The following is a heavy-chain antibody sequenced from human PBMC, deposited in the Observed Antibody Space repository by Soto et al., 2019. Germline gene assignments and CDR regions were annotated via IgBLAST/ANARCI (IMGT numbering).Heavy chain of an antibody. CDR1: GYTFTNYG. J-gene: IGHJ6*02. CDR3: ARDPLIVAVSSDYGMDV. CDR2: INVYNGNT. Sequence: QVQLVQSGAEVKKPGASVKVSCKASGYTFTNYGINWVRQAPGQGLEWMGWINVYNGNTNYAQSLQGRVTMTTDTSTNTAYRELRSLRSDDTAVYYCARDPLIVAVSSDYGMDVWGQGTTVTVSS. D-gene: IGHD2-21*01. V-gene: IGHV1-18*01.